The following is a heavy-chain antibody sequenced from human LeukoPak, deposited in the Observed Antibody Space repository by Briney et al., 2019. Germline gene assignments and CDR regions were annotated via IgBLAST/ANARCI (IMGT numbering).Heavy chain of an antibody. CDR2: IYYSGST. CDR1: GFTISDYY. CDR3: ARQSRGIVVEGDY. V-gene: IGHV4-39*01. D-gene: IGHD2-15*01. J-gene: IGHJ4*02. Sequence: GSLRLSCAASGFTISDYYMTWIRQPPGKGLEWIGSIYYSGSTYYSPSLKSRVTISVDTSKNQFSLKLSSVTAEDTAVYYCARQSRGIVVEGDYWGQGALVTVSS.